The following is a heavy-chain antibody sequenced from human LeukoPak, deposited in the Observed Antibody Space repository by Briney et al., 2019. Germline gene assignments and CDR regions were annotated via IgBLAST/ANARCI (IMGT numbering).Heavy chain of an antibody. D-gene: IGHD2/OR15-2a*01. CDR3: AKLLITRVVIPPALDS. J-gene: IGHJ4*02. V-gene: IGHV3-30*18. CDR2: ISYDGSNK. Sequence: GGSLRLSCAASGFTFNTYGMYWVRQAPGKGLEWVAVISYDGSNKYYADSVKGRFTISRDNSKNTLFLQMNSLRAEDTALYYCAKLLITRVVIPPALDSWGQGTLITVSS. CDR1: GFTFNTYG.